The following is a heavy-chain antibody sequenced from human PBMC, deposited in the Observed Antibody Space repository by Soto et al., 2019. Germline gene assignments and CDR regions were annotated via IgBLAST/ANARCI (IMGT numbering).Heavy chain of an antibody. CDR2: IIPIFGTA. CDR1: GGTFSSYA. J-gene: IGHJ4*02. Sequence: QVQLVQSGAEVKKPGSSVKVSCKASGGTFSSYAISWVRQAPGQGLEWMGGIIPIFGTANYAQKFQGRVTITPDKPTSTAYMELSSLRSEYTAVYYCARAPANYDFWSGYYRAGFDYWGQGTLVTVSS. CDR3: ARAPANYDFWSGYYRAGFDY. D-gene: IGHD3-3*01. V-gene: IGHV1-69*06.